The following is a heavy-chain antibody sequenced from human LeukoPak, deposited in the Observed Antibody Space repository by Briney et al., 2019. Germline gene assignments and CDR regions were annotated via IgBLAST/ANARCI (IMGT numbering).Heavy chain of an antibody. CDR3: ARGGCGGDCYSVNYYYYYMDV. CDR1: GGTFSSYA. CDR2: IIPIFGTA. V-gene: IGHV1-69*05. J-gene: IGHJ6*03. D-gene: IGHD2-21*02. Sequence: ASVKVFCKASGGTFSSYAISWVRQAPGQGLEWMGGIIPIFGTANYAQKFQGRVTITTDESTSTAYMELSSLRSEDTAVYYCARGGCGGDCYSVNYYYYYMDVWGKGTTVTVSS.